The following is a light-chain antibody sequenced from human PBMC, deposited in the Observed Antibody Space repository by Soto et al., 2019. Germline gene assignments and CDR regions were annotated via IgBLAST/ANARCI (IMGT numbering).Light chain of an antibody. CDR2: RVS. Sequence: DVVMTQSPLSLPVTLGQPASISCRSSQSLVYSDGNTYLSWFQQRPGQSPRRLIYRVSNRDSAVPDRFSGSGSATDFPLNISRVEAEDVGVYYCMQATPWPSYTFGQGTKLEIK. CDR3: MQATPWPSYT. CDR1: QSLVYSDGNTY. V-gene: IGKV2-30*01. J-gene: IGKJ2*01.